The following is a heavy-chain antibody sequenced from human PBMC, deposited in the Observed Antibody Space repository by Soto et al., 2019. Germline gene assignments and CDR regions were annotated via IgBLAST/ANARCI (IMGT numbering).Heavy chain of an antibody. CDR1: GFTFSVYW. CDR2: IDSAGSTT. V-gene: IGHV3-74*01. D-gene: IGHD4-4*01. CDR3: ARPGYSNYGPGVDV. J-gene: IGHJ6*02. Sequence: EVQLVESGGGLVQPGGALRLSCAASGFTFSVYWMHWVRQAPGKGLVWVSRIDSAGSTTSYADSVKGRFTISRDNAKSTLYLQMNSLRAEDTAVYYCARPGYSNYGPGVDVWGQWTTVTVSS.